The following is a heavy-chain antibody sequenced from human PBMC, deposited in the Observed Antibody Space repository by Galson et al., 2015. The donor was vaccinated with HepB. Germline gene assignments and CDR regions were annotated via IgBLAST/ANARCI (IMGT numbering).Heavy chain of an antibody. V-gene: IGHV3-30*18. Sequence: SLRLSCAASGFTFSSYGMHWVRQAPGKGLEWVAVISYDGSNKYYADSVKGRFTISRDNSKNTLYLQMNSLGAEDTAVYYCAKVYLSYEQQLVYFDYWGQGTLVTVSS. CDR3: AKVYLSYEQQLVYFDY. D-gene: IGHD6-13*01. CDR1: GFTFSSYG. CDR2: ISYDGSNK. J-gene: IGHJ4*02.